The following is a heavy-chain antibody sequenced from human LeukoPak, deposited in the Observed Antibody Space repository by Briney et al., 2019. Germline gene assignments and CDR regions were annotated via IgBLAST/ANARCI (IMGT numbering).Heavy chain of an antibody. CDR3: ARARTMYYYDSSVD. V-gene: IGHV1-18*04. CDR1: GYTFTSYY. CDR2: ISAYNGNT. J-gene: IGHJ4*02. Sequence: ASVKVSCKASGYTFTSYYMHWVGQARGQGIEWMGWISAYNGNTNYAQKLQGRVTMTTDTSTSTAYMELRSLRSDDTAVYYCARARTMYYYDSSVDWGQGTLVTVSS. D-gene: IGHD3-22*01.